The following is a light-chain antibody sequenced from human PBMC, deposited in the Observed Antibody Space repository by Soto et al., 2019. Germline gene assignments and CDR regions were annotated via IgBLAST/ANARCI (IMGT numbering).Light chain of an antibody. CDR2: DVN. V-gene: IGLV2-11*01. J-gene: IGLJ1*01. Sequence: QSVLTQPRSVSGSPGQSVTISCTGTSSDVGAYNYVSWYQQHPGRAPKLMIYDVNKRPSGVPDRFSGSKSGNTASLTISGLQAEDEADYYCTSFAPGRIYVFGSGTKLTVL. CDR3: TSFAPGRIYV. CDR1: SSDVGAYNY.